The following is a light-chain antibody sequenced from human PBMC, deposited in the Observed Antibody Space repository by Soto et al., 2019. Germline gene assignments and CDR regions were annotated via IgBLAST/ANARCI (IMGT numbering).Light chain of an antibody. CDR3: HQLNNYPLT. V-gene: IGKV1-9*01. CDR2: AAS. Sequence: DIQLTQSPSFLSASVGDRVTITCRASQGIGSYSAWYQQKPGKAPNLLIYAASTLQSGVPSRFSGSGSGTEFTLTISSLQPEDFAAYYCHQLNNYPLTFGGGTKVEIK. CDR1: QGIGSY. J-gene: IGKJ4*01.